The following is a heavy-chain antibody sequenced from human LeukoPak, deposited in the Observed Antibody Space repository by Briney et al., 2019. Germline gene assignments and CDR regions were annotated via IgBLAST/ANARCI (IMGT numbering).Heavy chain of an antibody. J-gene: IGHJ6*04. CDR1: GFSFGDYC. Sequence: GGSLRLSCTASGFSFGDYCLSWVRQAPGKGLEWVSYISSSGSTIYYADSVKGRFTISRDNAKNSLYLQMNSLRAEDTAVYYCAELGITMIGGVWSKGTTVTISS. CDR2: ISSSGSTI. V-gene: IGHV3-48*03. CDR3: AELGITMIGGV. D-gene: IGHD3-10*02.